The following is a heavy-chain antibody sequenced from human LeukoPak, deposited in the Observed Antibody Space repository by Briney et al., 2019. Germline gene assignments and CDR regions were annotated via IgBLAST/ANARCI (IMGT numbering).Heavy chain of an antibody. J-gene: IGHJ4*02. CDR3: ARTPFRDTAMAPVDY. Sequence: ASVKVSCKASGYTFTSYGISWVRQAPGQGLEWMGWISAYNGNTNYAQKLQGRVTMTTDTSTSTAYMELRSLRSDDTAVYYCARTPFRDTAMAPVDYWGQGTLVTVSS. CDR2: ISAYNGNT. V-gene: IGHV1-18*01. CDR1: GYTFTSYG. D-gene: IGHD5-18*01.